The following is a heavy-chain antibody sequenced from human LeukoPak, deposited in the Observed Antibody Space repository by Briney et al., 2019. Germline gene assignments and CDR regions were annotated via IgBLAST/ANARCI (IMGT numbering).Heavy chain of an antibody. V-gene: IGHV3-9*01. CDR1: GFTFDDYA. Sequence: GRSLRLSCAASGFTFDDYAMHWVRQAPGKGLEWVSGISWNSGSIGYADSVKGRFTISRDNAKNSLYLQMNSLRAEDTALYYCAKSIVGLYYYMDVWGQGTLVTVSS. D-gene: IGHD2-15*01. J-gene: IGHJ6*03. CDR2: ISWNSGSI. CDR3: AKSIVGLYYYMDV.